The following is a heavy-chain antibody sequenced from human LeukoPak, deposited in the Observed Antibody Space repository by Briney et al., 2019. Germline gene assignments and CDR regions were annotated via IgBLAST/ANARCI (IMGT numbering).Heavy chain of an antibody. CDR2: ISSNGGST. V-gene: IGHV3-64*01. D-gene: IGHD5-24*01. J-gene: IGHJ4*02. Sequence: GGSLRLSCAASGFTFSSYAMHWVRQAPGKGLEYVSAISSNGGSTYYANSVKGRFTISRDNSKNTLYLQMGSLRAEDIAVYYCARASGDGYKDYWGQGTLVTVSS. CDR1: GFTFSSYA. CDR3: ARASGDGYKDY.